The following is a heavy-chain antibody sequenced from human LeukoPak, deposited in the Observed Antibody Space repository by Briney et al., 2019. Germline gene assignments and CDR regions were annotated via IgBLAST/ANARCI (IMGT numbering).Heavy chain of an antibody. CDR1: GGSLSGYY. CDR2: INYRGST. J-gene: IGHJ4*02. Sequence: SETLSLTCAVYGGSLSGYYWSWIRQPPGKGLEWIGEINYRGSTSYNPSLKSQVTISVDTSKNQFSLQLSSVTAADTAVYYCAGVLSYSGYEFDYWGQGTLVTVSS. V-gene: IGHV4-34*01. CDR3: AGVLSYSGYEFDY. D-gene: IGHD5-12*01.